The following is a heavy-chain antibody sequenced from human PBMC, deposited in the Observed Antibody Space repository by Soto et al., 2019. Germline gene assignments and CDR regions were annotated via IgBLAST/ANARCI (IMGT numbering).Heavy chain of an antibody. V-gene: IGHV1-18*04. CDR1: AYTFTRYG. CDR2: ISAYNGDT. J-gene: IGHJ5*02. CDR3: ARDCWGVDLAMERNWFYP. D-gene: IGHD5-18*01. Sequence: ASMKVSCKASAYTFTRYGINWVRPSSGQGLEWMGWISAYNGDTNYAQNLQGRVTMTTDTSTSTAYMELRSLRSDDTAVYYCARDCWGVDLAMERNWFYPWGQGNLVTVAS.